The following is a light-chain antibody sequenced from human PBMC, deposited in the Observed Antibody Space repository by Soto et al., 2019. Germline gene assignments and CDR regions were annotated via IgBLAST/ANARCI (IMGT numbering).Light chain of an antibody. V-gene: IGKV3-15*01. CDR3: QQYNNWPPGT. CDR1: QSVSSN. Sequence: EIMMTQSPATLSVSPGERATLSCRASQSVSSNLAWYQQKPGQAPRLLIYGASTRATGIPARFSGSGSGTEFTLNISSLQSEDFAVYYCQQYNNWPPGTFGQGTKVDIK. J-gene: IGKJ1*01. CDR2: GAS.